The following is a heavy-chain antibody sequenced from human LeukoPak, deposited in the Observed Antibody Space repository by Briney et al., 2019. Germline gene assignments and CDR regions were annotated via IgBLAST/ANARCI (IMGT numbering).Heavy chain of an antibody. Sequence: PGGSLRLSCAASGFTVSSNYMSWVRQAPGKGLEWVSVIYSGGSTNYADSVKGRFTISRDNSKNTLYLQMNSLRAEDTAVYYCAKDRVTTGYSSSWTHFDYWGQGTLVTVSS. CDR2: IYSGGST. CDR1: GFTVSSNY. J-gene: IGHJ4*02. CDR3: AKDRVTTGYSSSWTHFDY. D-gene: IGHD6-13*01. V-gene: IGHV3-53*01.